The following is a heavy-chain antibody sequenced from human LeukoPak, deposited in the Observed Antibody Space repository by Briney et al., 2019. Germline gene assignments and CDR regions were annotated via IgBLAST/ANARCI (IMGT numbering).Heavy chain of an antibody. D-gene: IGHD3-22*01. CDR3: ARHYYDSSGYYLDAFDI. Sequence: SETLSLTCTVSGGSISSYYWSWIRQPPGKGLEWIGYIYYSGSTNYNPSLKSRVTISVDTSKNQFSLKLSSVTAADTAVYYCARHYYDSSGYYLDAFDIWGQGTMVTASS. V-gene: IGHV4-59*08. CDR2: IYYSGST. J-gene: IGHJ3*02. CDR1: GGSISSYY.